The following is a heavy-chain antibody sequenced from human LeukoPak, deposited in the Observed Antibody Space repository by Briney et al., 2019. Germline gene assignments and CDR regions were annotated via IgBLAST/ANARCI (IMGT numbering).Heavy chain of an antibody. D-gene: IGHD3-22*01. CDR2: ISGSGGST. J-gene: IGHJ4*02. CDR3: ATPKSYDSSGYPFDY. Sequence: GGSLRLSCAASGFTFSNAWMNWVRQAPGKGLEWVSAISGSGGSTYYADSVKGRFTISRDNSKNTLYLQMNSLRAEDTAVYYCATPKSYDSSGYPFDYWGQGTLVTVSS. CDR1: GFTFSNAW. V-gene: IGHV3-23*01.